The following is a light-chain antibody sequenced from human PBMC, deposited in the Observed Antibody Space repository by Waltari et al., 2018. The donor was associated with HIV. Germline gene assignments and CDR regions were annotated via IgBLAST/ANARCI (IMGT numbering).Light chain of an antibody. J-gene: IGLJ1*01. CDR2: EVS. Sequence: QSALTQPRSVSGSPGQSVTISCTGTSSAIGYFDYVSWDQQYPGKASKVIIYEVSQRPSGVPVRFTASKSGITASLTISGLQDEDEADYYCCSYAGTYTYVFGTGTTVTVL. CDR1: SSAIGYFDY. CDR3: CSYAGTYTYV. V-gene: IGLV2-11*01.